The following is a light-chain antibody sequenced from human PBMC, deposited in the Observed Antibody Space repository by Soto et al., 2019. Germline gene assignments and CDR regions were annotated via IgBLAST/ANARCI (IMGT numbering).Light chain of an antibody. CDR2: GAS. Sequence: EIVLTQSPGTLSLSSGERATLSCRASQSVRNNYLAWYQQKPGQAPRLLIYGASYRVTGIPDKFSGSGSGANFTLTISRLEPEDFEVYYCQKYGGSPGTFCQGNKVEIK. J-gene: IGKJ1*01. CDR1: QSVRNNY. CDR3: QKYGGSPGT. V-gene: IGKV3-20*01.